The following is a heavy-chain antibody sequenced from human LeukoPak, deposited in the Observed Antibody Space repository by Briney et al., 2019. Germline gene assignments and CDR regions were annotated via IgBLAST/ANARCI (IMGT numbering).Heavy chain of an antibody. CDR2: IYYSGST. D-gene: IGHD3-10*01. Sequence: PSETLSLTCTVSGGSISSYYWSWIRQPPGKGLEWIGYIYYSGSTNYNPSLKSRVTISVDTSKNQFSLKLSSVTAADTAVYYCARNMVRGVSPFDYWGQGTLVTVSS. J-gene: IGHJ4*02. V-gene: IGHV4-59*01. CDR1: GGSISSYY. CDR3: ARNMVRGVSPFDY.